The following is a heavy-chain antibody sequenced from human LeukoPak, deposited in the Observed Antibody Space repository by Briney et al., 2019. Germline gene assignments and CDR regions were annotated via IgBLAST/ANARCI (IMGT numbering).Heavy chain of an antibody. J-gene: IGHJ5*02. CDR1: GGSISSYY. CDR3: ARGREDNWFDP. V-gene: IGHV4-59*12. CDR2: IYYSGST. Sequence: SETLSLTCTVSGGSISSYYWSWIRQPPGKGLEWIGYIYYSGSTNYNPSLKSRVTISVDTSKNQFSLKLSSVTAADTAVYYCARGREDNWFDPWGQGTLVTVSS. D-gene: IGHD1-26*01.